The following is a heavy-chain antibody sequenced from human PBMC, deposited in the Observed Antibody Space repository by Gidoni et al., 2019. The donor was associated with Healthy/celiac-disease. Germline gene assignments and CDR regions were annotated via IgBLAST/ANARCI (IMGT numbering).Heavy chain of an antibody. J-gene: IGHJ4*02. Sequence: LVQSGAEVKKPGASVKVSCKASGYTFTSYAMHWVRQAPGQRLEWMGWINAGNGNTKYSQKFQGRVTITRDTSASTAYMELSSLRSEDTAVYYCARETPGEVGFDYWGQGTLVTVSS. CDR3: ARETPGEVGFDY. CDR2: INAGNGNT. CDR1: GYTFTSYA. D-gene: IGHD2-21*01. V-gene: IGHV1-3*01.